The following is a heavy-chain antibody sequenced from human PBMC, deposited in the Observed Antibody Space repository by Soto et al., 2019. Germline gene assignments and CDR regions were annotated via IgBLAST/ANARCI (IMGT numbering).Heavy chain of an antibody. Sequence: AAVKVSCKASGGSFGSSAISWVRQAPAQGLEWMGEIIPVFDKANYAQNFQGRLTITADEPTGTVFMQLSSLRSEDTAVYFCARLRRDWGDPFDLWGLGTLVTVS. CDR3: ARLRRDWGDPFDL. CDR2: IIPVFDKA. CDR1: GGSFGSSA. J-gene: IGHJ3*01. V-gene: IGHV1-69*13. D-gene: IGHD3-16*01.